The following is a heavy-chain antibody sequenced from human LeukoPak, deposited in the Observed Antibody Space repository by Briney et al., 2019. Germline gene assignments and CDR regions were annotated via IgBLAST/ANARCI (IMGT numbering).Heavy chain of an antibody. CDR2: ISGSGGST. D-gene: IGHD2-2*01. CDR1: GFTFSSYA. CDR3: ARDIVVVPAAGFDP. Sequence: GGSLRLSCAASGFTFSSYAMSWVRQAPGKGLEWVSAISGSGGSTYYADSVKGRFTISRDNSKNTLYLQMNSLRAEDTAVYHCARDIVVVPAAGFDPWGQGTLVTVSS. J-gene: IGHJ5*02. V-gene: IGHV3-23*01.